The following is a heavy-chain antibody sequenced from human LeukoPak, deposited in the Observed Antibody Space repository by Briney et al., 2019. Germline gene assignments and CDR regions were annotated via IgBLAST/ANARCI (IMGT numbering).Heavy chain of an antibody. D-gene: IGHD2-15*01. CDR1: GFTFSSYA. CDR3: ATGGRFYYDL. V-gene: IGHV3-30*04. Sequence: PGRSLRLSRAASGFTFSSYAMHWVRQAPGKGLEWVAVAYGDGTDKYYADSVKGRFTISKDLSQNRLYMQMNSLRAEDAAMYYCATGGRFYYDLWGQGTLVTVSS. CDR2: AYGDGTDK. J-gene: IGHJ4*02.